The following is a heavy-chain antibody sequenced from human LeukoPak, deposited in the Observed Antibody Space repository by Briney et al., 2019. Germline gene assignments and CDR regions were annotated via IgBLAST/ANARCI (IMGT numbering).Heavy chain of an antibody. V-gene: IGHV1-69*13. Sequence: GASVKVPCKASGGTFSSYAISWVRQAPGQGLEWMGGIIPIFGTANYAQKFQGRVTITADESTSTAYMELSSLRSEDTAVYYCARGGYYDSSGYYYLDLGYWGQGTLVTVSS. J-gene: IGHJ4*02. CDR3: ARGGYYDSSGYYYLDLGY. CDR2: IIPIFGTA. CDR1: GGTFSSYA. D-gene: IGHD3-22*01.